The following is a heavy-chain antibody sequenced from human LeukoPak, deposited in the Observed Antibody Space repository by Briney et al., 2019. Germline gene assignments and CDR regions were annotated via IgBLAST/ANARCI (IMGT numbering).Heavy chain of an antibody. D-gene: IGHD2-2*01. J-gene: IGHJ6*02. CDR2: IYSGGST. CDR3: ARDERYCSSTSCYSYYYGMDV. CDR1: GFTVSSNY. V-gene: IGHV3-53*01. Sequence: PGGSLRLSCAASGFTVSSNYMSWVRQAPGKGLEWVSVIYSGGSTYYADSVKGRFTISRDNSKNTLYLQMNSLGAEDTAVYYCARDERYCSSTSCYSYYYGMDVWGQGTTVTVPS.